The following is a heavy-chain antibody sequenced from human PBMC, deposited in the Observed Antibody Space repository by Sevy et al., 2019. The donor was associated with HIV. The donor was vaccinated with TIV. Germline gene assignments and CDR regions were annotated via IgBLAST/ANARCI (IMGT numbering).Heavy chain of an antibody. CDR1: GFTFSDYY. CDR3: ARDPLSIVGATTEIYFDY. J-gene: IGHJ4*02. D-gene: IGHD1-26*01. CDR2: ISSSGSTI. Sequence: GGSLRLSCAASGFTFSDYYMSWIRQAPGKGLEWVSYISSSGSTIYYAASVKGRFTISRDNAKNSLYLQMNSLRAEDTAVYYCARDPLSIVGATTEIYFDYWGQGTLVTVSS. V-gene: IGHV3-11*01.